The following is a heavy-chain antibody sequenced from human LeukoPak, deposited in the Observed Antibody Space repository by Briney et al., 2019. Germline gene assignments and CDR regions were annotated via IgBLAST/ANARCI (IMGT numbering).Heavy chain of an antibody. Sequence: ASVKVSCKASGYTFTSYGISWVRQAPGQGLEWMGWISAYNGNTNYAQKLQGRVTMTTDTSTSTAYMELRSLRSDDTAVYYCAIDMYYGFWSGYYTGGMWGQGTLVTVSS. CDR1: GYTFTSYG. J-gene: IGHJ4*02. V-gene: IGHV1-18*01. D-gene: IGHD3-3*01. CDR3: AIDMYYGFWSGYYTGGM. CDR2: ISAYNGNT.